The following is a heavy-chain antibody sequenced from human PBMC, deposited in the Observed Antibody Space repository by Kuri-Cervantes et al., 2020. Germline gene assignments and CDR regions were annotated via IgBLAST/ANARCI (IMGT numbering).Heavy chain of an antibody. J-gene: IGHJ5*02. CDR3: ARNIAAAGPNWFDP. CDR1: GDSISRYY. Sequence: GSLRLSCSVSGDSISRYYWSWIRQPPGKGLEWIGCIYYSGSINYNPSLKSRVTISIDTSKHQFSLKLDSVTAADTAVYYCARNIAAAGPNWFDPWGQGTLVTVSS. V-gene: IGHV4-59*12. CDR2: IYYSGSI. D-gene: IGHD6-13*01.